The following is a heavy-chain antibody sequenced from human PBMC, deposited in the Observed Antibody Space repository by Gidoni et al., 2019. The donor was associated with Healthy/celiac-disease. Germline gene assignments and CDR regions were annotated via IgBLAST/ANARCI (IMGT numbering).Heavy chain of an antibody. CDR1: GGYFSGYY. D-gene: IGHD3-10*01. V-gene: IGHV4-34*01. CDR3: ARELYYYYGMDV. Sequence: QVKLQQWGAGLVKPSEAVSLTCAFYGGYFSGYYWGWSLQPPGKGLEWIGEINHSGSTNYNPSLKIRVTRSVDTSKNQFSLKLSSVTAADTAVYYCARELYYYYGMDVWGQGTTVTVSS. J-gene: IGHJ6*02. CDR2: INHSGST.